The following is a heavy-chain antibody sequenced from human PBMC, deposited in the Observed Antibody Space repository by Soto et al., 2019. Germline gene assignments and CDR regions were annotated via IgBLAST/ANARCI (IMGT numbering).Heavy chain of an antibody. CDR2: VHNSGST. Sequence: TLSLTCTVSGGSISIGSYFWTWIRQHPGKGLEWIGYVHNSGSTFYTPSLKSQVTISLDTSRNLFSLNLSSVTAADTAVYYCARSRNGYSFDYRGQRALLTVSS. J-gene: IGHJ4*02. D-gene: IGHD2-8*01. CDR1: GGSISIGSYF. V-gene: IGHV4-31*01. CDR3: ARSRNGYSFDY.